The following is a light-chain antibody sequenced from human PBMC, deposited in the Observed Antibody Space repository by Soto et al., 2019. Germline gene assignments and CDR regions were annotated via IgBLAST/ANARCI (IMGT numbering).Light chain of an antibody. J-gene: IGLJ1*01. V-gene: IGLV1-40*01. CDR3: QSYDSSLSGSV. CDR1: SSNIGAGYD. CDR2: GNS. Sequence: QSVLTQPPSVSAAPGQRVTISCTGSSSNIGAGYDVHWYQQLPGTAPKLLIYGNSNRPSGVPDRFSGSKSGPSASLAITGLQAEDEADYYGQSYDSSLSGSVFGTGTKVTVL.